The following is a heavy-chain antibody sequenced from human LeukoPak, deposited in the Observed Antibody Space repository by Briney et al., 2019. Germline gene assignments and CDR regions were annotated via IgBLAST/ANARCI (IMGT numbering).Heavy chain of an antibody. Sequence: AASVKVSCKASGYTFTSYGISWVRQAPGQGLEWMGWISAYNGNTNYAQKFQGRVTITADESTSTAYMELSSLRSEDTAVYYCARDYGDYLDAFDIWGQGTMVTVSS. D-gene: IGHD4-17*01. V-gene: IGHV1-18*01. CDR2: ISAYNGNT. J-gene: IGHJ3*02. CDR1: GYTFTSYG. CDR3: ARDYGDYLDAFDI.